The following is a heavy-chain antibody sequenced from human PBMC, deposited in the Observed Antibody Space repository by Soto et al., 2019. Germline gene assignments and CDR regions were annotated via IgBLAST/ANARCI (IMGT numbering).Heavy chain of an antibody. V-gene: IGHV3-11*01. CDR1: GFTFSDYY. CDR2: ISSSGSII. D-gene: IGHD2-2*01. Sequence: GGSLRLSCAASGFTFSDYYMSWVRQAPGKGLEWVSYISSSGSIIYYADSVKGRFTISRDNAKISLYLQMNSLRAEDTAVYYCARGIQCISTSCYAGYFDYWGQGALVTVSS. J-gene: IGHJ4*02. CDR3: ARGIQCISTSCYAGYFDY.